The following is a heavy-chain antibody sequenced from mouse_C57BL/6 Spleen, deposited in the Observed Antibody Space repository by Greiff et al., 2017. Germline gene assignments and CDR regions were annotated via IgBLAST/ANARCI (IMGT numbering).Heavy chain of an antibody. CDR1: GYSFTDYN. CDR3: ARSYYYGSSYDYYAMDY. D-gene: IGHD1-1*01. V-gene: IGHV1-39*01. J-gene: IGHJ4*01. CDR2: INPNYGTT. Sequence: VQLQQSGPELVKPGASVKISCKASGYSFTDYNMNWVKQSNGKSLEWIGVINPNYGTTSYNQKFKGKATLTVDQSSSTAYMQLNSLTSEDSAVYYCARSYYYGSSYDYYAMDYWGQGTSVTASS.